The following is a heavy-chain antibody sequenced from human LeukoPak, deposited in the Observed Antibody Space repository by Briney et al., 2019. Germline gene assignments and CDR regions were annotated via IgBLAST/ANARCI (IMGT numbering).Heavy chain of an antibody. Sequence: SETLSLTCTVSGGSISSGDFYWSWIRQPPGKGLEWIGYIYNSGSTYYRPSLKSRLTISADTSKNQFSLKLSSVTAADTAVYYCARGVSIPNTPKFDFWGQGTLVTVSS. CDR1: GGSISSGDFY. D-gene: IGHD2-15*01. V-gene: IGHV4-30-4*01. CDR2: IYNSGST. J-gene: IGHJ4*02. CDR3: ARGVSIPNTPKFDF.